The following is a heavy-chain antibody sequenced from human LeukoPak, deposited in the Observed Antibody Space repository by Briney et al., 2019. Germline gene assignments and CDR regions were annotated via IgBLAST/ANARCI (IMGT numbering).Heavy chain of an antibody. D-gene: IGHD3-3*01. Sequence: PGGSLRLSCAASGFTLSSYAMSWVRQAPGKGLEWVSAISGSGGSTYYADSVKGRFTISRDNSKNTLYLQMNSLRAEDTAVYYCAKAFRGTIFGVVTTYFDYWGQGTLVTVSS. CDR2: ISGSGGST. J-gene: IGHJ4*02. CDR1: GFTLSSYA. V-gene: IGHV3-23*01. CDR3: AKAFRGTIFGVVTTYFDY.